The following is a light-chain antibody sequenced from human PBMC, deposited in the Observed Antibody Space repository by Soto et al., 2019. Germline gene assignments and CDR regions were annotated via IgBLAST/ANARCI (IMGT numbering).Light chain of an antibody. CDR2: EVS. J-gene: IGLJ2*01. Sequence: QSVLTQPPSVSGSPGQSVTISWTGTSSDVGSYNRVSWYQQPPGTAPKLMIYEVSNRPSGVPDRFSGSKSGNTASLTISGLEAEDEADYYCSSYTSSSTLVFGGGTKLTVL. V-gene: IGLV2-18*02. CDR3: SSYTSSSTLV. CDR1: SSDVGSYNR.